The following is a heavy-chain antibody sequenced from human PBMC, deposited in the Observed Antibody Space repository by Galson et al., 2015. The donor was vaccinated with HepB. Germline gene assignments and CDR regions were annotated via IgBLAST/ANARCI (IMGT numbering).Heavy chain of an antibody. CDR1: GFTVSNTC. D-gene: IGHD2-15*01. CDR2: IYSGGAT. CDR3: ASPFCTGGSCYPLWY. V-gene: IGHV3-53*01. Sequence: SLRLSCAASGFTVSNTCMNWVRQAPGKGLEWVSVIYSGGATYYADSVKGRFTISRDNSKNTLYLHVNNLRAEDTAVYYCASPFCTGGSCYPLWYWGRGTLVTVSS. J-gene: IGHJ4*02.